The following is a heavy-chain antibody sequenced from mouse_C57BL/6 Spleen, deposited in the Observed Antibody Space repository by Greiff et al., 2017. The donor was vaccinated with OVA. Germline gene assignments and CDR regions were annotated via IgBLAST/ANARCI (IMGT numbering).Heavy chain of an antibody. J-gene: IGHJ3*01. CDR2: ISYDGSN. Sequence: VQLKESGPGLVKPSQSLSLTCSVTGYSITSGYYWNWIRQFPGNKLEWMGYISYDGSNNYNPTLKNRSTITRDTSKNQFFIKLNSVTTEYTATYYSARDLSLRAWFAYWGQGTLVTVSA. D-gene: IGHD1-1*01. CDR3: ARDLSLRAWFAY. V-gene: IGHV3-6*01. CDR1: GYSITSGYY.